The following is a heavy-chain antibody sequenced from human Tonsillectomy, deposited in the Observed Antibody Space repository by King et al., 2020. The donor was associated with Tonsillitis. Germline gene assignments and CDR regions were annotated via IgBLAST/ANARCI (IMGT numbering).Heavy chain of an antibody. J-gene: IGHJ4*01. CDR2: INQDGSET. CDR3: VSVGNYDCLIIDY. V-gene: IGHV3-7*01. CDR1: GLTFRRFW. Sequence: VQLVESGGALVQPGGSLRLSCAASGLTFRRFWMSWVRQAPGKGLEWVANINQDGSETYYVESVEGRFTISRYNAKNSVFLQMNSLRVEDTAVYYCVSVGNYDCLIIDYWGHGTLVTVSS. D-gene: IGHD3-3*01.